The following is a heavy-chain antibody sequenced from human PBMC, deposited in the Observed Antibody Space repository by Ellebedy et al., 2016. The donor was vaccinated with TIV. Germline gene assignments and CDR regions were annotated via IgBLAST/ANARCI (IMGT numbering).Heavy chain of an antibody. Sequence: GESLKISCAASGFTFSASWMTWVRQAPGQGLEWVANINQDGRTTNYVDSVKGRFTISRDNAKNSLYLQLNSLRVDDTAMYYCATDKVCFTFVIWGRGTMVTVSS. CDR1: GFTFSASW. CDR2: INQDGRTT. V-gene: IGHV3-7*01. CDR3: ATDKVCFTFVI. J-gene: IGHJ3*02.